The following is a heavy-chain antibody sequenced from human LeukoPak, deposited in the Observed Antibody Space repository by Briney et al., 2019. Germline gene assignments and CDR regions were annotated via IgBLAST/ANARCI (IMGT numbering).Heavy chain of an antibody. Sequence: GESLKISCKGSGYSFTIYWIAWVRQMPGKGLEWMGIIYPGDSDTRYSPSFQGQVTISADKSISTAYLQWSSLKASDTAMYYCVRHLRSEYSSPSGYWGQGTLVTVSS. V-gene: IGHV5-51*01. J-gene: IGHJ4*02. CDR2: IYPGDSDT. CDR1: GYSFTIYW. CDR3: VRHLRSEYSSPSGY. D-gene: IGHD6-6*01.